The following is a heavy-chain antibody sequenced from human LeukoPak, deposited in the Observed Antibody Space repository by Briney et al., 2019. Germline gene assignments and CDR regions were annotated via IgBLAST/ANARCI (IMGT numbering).Heavy chain of an antibody. V-gene: IGHV1-2*02. D-gene: IGHD5-12*01. CDR2: INPNGGGT. CDR1: GYTFTGYY. J-gene: IGHJ4*02. Sequence: GASVKVSCKASGYTFTGYYMHWVRQAPGQGLEWMGWINPNGGGTNYAQKFQGRVTMTRDTSISTAYMELSRLRSDDTAVYYCARDVSGGYDRIAPEYYFDYWGQGTLVTVSS. CDR3: ARDVSGGYDRIAPEYYFDY.